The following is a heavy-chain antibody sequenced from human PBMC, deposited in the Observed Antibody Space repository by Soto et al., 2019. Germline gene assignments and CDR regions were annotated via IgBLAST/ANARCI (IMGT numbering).Heavy chain of an antibody. CDR1: GYTLTELS. V-gene: IGHV1-24*01. CDR2: FDPEDGET. D-gene: IGHD5-12*01. CDR3: ATSSSGYDFSFDY. J-gene: IGHJ4*02. Sequence: VASVKVSCKVSGYTLTELSMHWVRQAPGKGLEWMGGFDPEDGETIYAQKFQGRVTMTEDTSTDTAYMELSSLRSEDTAVYYCATSSSGYDFSFDYWGQGTLVTVSS.